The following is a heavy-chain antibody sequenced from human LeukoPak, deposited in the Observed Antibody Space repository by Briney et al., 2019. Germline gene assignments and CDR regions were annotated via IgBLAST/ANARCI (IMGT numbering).Heavy chain of an antibody. CDR3: ARGGAGYCSGGSCYNLGY. CDR1: GFTFSSYS. CDR2: ISSSSSYI. V-gene: IGHV3-21*01. J-gene: IGHJ4*02. D-gene: IGHD2-15*01. Sequence: PGGSLRLSCAASGFTFSSYSMNWVRQAPGKGLEWVSSISSSSSYIYYADSVKGRFTISRDNAKNSLYLQMNSLRAEDTAVYYCARGGAGYCSGGSCYNLGYWGQGTLVTVSS.